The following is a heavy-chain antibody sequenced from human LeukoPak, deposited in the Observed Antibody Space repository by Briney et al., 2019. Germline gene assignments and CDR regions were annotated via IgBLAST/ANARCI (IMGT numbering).Heavy chain of an antibody. CDR2: IYYSGST. V-gene: IGHV4-59*01. J-gene: IGHJ5*02. Sequence: NTSETLSLTCAVYGGSFSGYYWSWIRQPPGKGLEWIGYIYYSGSTNYNPSLKSRVTISVDTSKNQFSLKLSSVTAADTAVYYCAGGSSYPNWFDPWGQGTLVTVSS. CDR1: GGSFSGYY. D-gene: IGHD2-2*01. CDR3: AGGSSYPNWFDP.